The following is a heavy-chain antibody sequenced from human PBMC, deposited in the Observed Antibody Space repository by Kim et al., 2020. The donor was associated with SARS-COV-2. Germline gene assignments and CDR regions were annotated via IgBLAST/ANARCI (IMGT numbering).Heavy chain of an antibody. J-gene: IGHJ5*02. CDR3: ARSGSPTTPAVLLT. D-gene: IGHD2-15*01. V-gene: IGHV7-4-1*02. Sequence: ASVKVSCKASGYSFTAYGINWVRQAPGQGLEGMGGINTKTGKPTYAQDFSGRFVFSLESYVSTAYLQIRGLEAADTTVYYCARSGSPTTPAVLLTWGQGTKVTVSS. CDR2: INTKTGKP. CDR1: GYSFTAYG.